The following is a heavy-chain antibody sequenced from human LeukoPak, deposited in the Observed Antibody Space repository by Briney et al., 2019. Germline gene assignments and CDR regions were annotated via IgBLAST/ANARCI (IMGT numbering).Heavy chain of an antibody. V-gene: IGHV4-59*02. CDR2: IYNSGIA. CDR1: GGSVSSHF. J-gene: IGHJ6*03. Sequence: SETLSLTCTVSGGSVSSHFWSWIRQPPGKGLEWIGYIYNSGIANYNPSLKSRVTMSVDTSKNQFSLMLRSVTAADTAVYYCARDHLPAGAPGYYMDVWGKGTTVTVSS. CDR3: ARDHLPAGAPGYYMDV. D-gene: IGHD4/OR15-4a*01.